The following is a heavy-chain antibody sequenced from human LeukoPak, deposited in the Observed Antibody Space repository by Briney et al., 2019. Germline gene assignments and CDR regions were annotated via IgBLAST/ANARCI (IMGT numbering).Heavy chain of an antibody. CDR3: AKGGVYCSGGNCYSADY. V-gene: IGHV3-23*01. J-gene: IGHJ4*02. CDR1: GFTFSSYW. D-gene: IGHD2-15*01. Sequence: GGSLRLSCAASGFTFSSYWMNWARQAPGKGLEWVSAISSSGGSTHYADSVKGRFTISRDNSKNTLYLQMNSLRVEDTAVYYCAKGGVYCSGGNCYSADYWGQGTLVTVSS. CDR2: ISSSGGST.